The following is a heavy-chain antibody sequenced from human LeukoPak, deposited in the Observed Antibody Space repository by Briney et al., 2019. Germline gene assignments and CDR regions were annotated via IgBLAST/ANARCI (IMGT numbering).Heavy chain of an antibody. D-gene: IGHD3-22*01. J-gene: IGHJ4*02. CDR3: AKDRNYYDSSIDSDY. CDR2: ITGSGGST. Sequence: GGFLRLSCAASGFTFSSYAMSWVRQAPGKGLEWVSVITGSGGSTYYADSVKGRFTISRDNSKNTLYLQMSSLRAGDTAVYYCAKDRNYYDSSIDSDYWGQGTLVTVSS. CDR1: GFTFSSYA. V-gene: IGHV3-23*01.